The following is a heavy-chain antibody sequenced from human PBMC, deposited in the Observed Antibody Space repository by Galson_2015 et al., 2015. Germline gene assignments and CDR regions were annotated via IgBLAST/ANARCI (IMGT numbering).Heavy chain of an antibody. CDR2: IWYDGSNK. D-gene: IGHD6-13*01. CDR3: ARDRLAAGPFYYYYYGMDV. J-gene: IGHJ6*02. Sequence: SLRLSCAASGFTFSSYGMHWVRQAPGKGLEWVAVIWYDGSNKYYADSVKGRFTISRDNSKNTLYLQMNSLRAEDTAVYYCARDRLAAGPFYYYYYGMDVWGQGTTVTVSS. CDR1: GFTFSSYG. V-gene: IGHV3-33*01.